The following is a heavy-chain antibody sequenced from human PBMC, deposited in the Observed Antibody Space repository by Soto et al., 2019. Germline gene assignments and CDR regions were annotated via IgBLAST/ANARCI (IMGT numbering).Heavy chain of an antibody. Sequence: ASVKVSCKASGYTFTSYAMHWVRQAPGQRLEWMGWINAGNGNTKYSQKFQGRVTITRDTSASTAYMELSSLRSEDTAVYYCARVGRGEDSSSWYGEGYYYYGMDVWGQGTTVTVS. CDR2: INAGNGNT. V-gene: IGHV1-3*01. D-gene: IGHD6-13*01. J-gene: IGHJ6*02. CDR3: ARVGRGEDSSSWYGEGYYYYGMDV. CDR1: GYTFTSYA.